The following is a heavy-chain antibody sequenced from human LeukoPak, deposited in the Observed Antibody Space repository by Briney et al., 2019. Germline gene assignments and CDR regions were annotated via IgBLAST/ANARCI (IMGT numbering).Heavy chain of an antibody. J-gene: IGHJ3*02. V-gene: IGHV3-53*01. CDR2: IYSGGST. CDR3: ARMSQGAFDI. Sequence: GGSLRLSCTVSGFTVSSDSMSWVRQAPGKGLEWVSFIYSGGSTHYSDSVKGRFTISRDNSKNTLYVQMNSLRAEDTAVYYCARMSQGAFDIWGQGTMVTVSS. CDR1: GFTVSSDS.